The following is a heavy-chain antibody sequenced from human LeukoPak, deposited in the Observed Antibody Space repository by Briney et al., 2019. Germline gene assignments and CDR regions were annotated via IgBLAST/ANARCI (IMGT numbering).Heavy chain of an antibody. CDR1: GFTFSSYW. V-gene: IGHV3-7*01. J-gene: IGHJ5*02. CDR3: ARERKSGWLSRTYNFDP. Sequence: GGSLRLSCAASGFTFSSYWMSWVRQAPGKGLEWVANIKQDGSEKYFVDSVKGRFTISRDNAQNSLYLQMNSLRAEDTAVYYCARERKSGWLSRTYNFDPWGQGTLVTVSS. D-gene: IGHD1-1*01. CDR2: IKQDGSEK.